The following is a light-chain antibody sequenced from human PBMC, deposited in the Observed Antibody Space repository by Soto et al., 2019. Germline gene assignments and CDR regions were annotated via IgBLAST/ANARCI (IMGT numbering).Light chain of an antibody. J-gene: IGLJ1*01. CDR2: DVS. CDR3: CSYASSYTHV. Sequence: QSALTQPRSVSGSPGQSVTISCTGTSSDVGGYNYVSWYQQHPGKAPKLMIYDVSKRPSGVPDRFSGSKSGNTASLTISGXQAEDEADYYCCSYASSYTHVFGTGTKLTVL. V-gene: IGLV2-11*01. CDR1: SSDVGGYNY.